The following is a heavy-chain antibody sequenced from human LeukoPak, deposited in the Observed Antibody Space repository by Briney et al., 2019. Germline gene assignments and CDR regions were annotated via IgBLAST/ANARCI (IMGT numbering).Heavy chain of an antibody. V-gene: IGHV4-34*01. Sequence: SETLSLTCAVYGGSFSGYYWSWIRHPPGKGLEWIGEINHSGNTDYNPSLKSRVTLSVDTYKNQFYLKLISVTAADTAVYYCAKTPTALVRGGYYFDNWGQGTLVTVSS. J-gene: IGHJ4*02. CDR2: INHSGNT. CDR3: AKTPTALVRGGYYFDN. CDR1: GGSFSGYY. D-gene: IGHD6-6*01.